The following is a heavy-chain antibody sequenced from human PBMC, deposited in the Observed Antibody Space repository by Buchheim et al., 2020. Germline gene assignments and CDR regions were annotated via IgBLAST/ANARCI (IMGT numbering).Heavy chain of an antibody. CDR2: INPNSGGP. Sequence: QVQLVQSGAEVKKPGASVKVSCKASGYTFTGYYMHWVRQAPGQGLEWMGWINPNSGGPNYSQKFQGWVTMTRDTSLITAYMELSRLRSDDTAVYYCARVLYDSSGYYDGYYGMDVWGQGTT. CDR3: ARVLYDSSGYYDGYYGMDV. V-gene: IGHV1-2*04. D-gene: IGHD3-22*01. CDR1: GYTFTGYY. J-gene: IGHJ6*02.